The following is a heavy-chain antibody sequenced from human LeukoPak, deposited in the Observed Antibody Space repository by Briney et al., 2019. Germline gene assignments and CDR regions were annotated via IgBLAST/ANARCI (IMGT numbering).Heavy chain of an antibody. CDR1: GGSISSSGYY. Sequence: PSETLSLTCTVSGGSISSSGYYWGWIRQPPGKGLEWIGSIYYSGTTYYNPSLKSRITISVDTSKNQFSLKLSSVTAADTAVYYCTRHMDYGDWHYFDSWGQGSLVTVSS. CDR3: TRHMDYGDWHYFDS. D-gene: IGHD4-17*01. J-gene: IGHJ4*02. CDR2: IYYSGTT. V-gene: IGHV4-39*01.